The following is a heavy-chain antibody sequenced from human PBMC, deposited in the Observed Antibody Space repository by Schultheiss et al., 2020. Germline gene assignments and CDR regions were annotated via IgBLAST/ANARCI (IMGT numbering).Heavy chain of an antibody. D-gene: IGHD3-10*01. CDR1: GGSISSSSYY. CDR2: MYHTGRT. J-gene: IGHJ6*04. Sequence: SETLSLTCTVSGGSISSSSYYWSWIRQHPGKGLEWIGHMYHTGRTYYNPSLESRVIISLDTSKSQVSLNLNSVTAADTAVYYCARGSHMVRGVMIPMDVWGKGTTVTVSA. V-gene: IGHV4-31*03. CDR3: ARGSHMVRGVMIPMDV.